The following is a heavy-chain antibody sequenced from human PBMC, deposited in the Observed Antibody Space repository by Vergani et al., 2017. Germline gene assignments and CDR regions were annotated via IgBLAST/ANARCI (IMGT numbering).Heavy chain of an antibody. J-gene: IGHJ6*03. CDR2: IIPIFGTA. CDR1: GGTFSSYA. CDR3: ARGSRTLVRWYYYYMDV. D-gene: IGHD6-6*01. V-gene: IGHV1-69*01. Sequence: QVQLVQSGAEVKKPGSSVKVSCKASGGTFSSYAISWVRQAPGQGLEWMGGIIPIFGTANYAQKFQGRVTITADESKSTAYMELSSLRSEDTAVYYCARGSRTLVRWYYYYMDVWGKGTTVTVSS.